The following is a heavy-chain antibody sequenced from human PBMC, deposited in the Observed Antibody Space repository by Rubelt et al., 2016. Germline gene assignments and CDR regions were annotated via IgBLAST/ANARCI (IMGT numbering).Heavy chain of an antibody. V-gene: IGHV4-34*01. CDR2: HSGST. CDR3: ARGGIVVVPAAMLSPHKNWFDP. Sequence: HSGSTNYNPSLKSRVTISVDTSKNQFSLKLSSVTAADTAVYYCARGGIVVVPAAMLSPHKNWFDPWGQGTLVTVSS. J-gene: IGHJ5*02. D-gene: IGHD2-2*01.